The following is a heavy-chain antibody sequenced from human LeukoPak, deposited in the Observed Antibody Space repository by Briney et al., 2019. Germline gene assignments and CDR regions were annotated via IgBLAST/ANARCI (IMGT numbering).Heavy chain of an antibody. V-gene: IGHV3-23*01. Sequence: GGTLRLSCAASGFTFSGFAMSWIRQAPGKGLEWVSSISRSGESTFYADSVKGRFTISRDNAKNSLYLQMNSLRAEDTAVYYCARAAVAGGAAVDYWGQGTLVTVSS. CDR3: ARAAVAGGAAVDY. CDR1: GFTFSGFA. J-gene: IGHJ4*02. CDR2: ISRSGEST. D-gene: IGHD6-19*01.